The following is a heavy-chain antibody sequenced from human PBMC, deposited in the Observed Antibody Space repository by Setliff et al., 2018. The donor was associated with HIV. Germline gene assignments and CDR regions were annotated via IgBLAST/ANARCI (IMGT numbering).Heavy chain of an antibody. CDR3: ARDGWELDRGRADYFDY. V-gene: IGHV1-3*01. D-gene: IGHD3-10*01. J-gene: IGHJ4*02. Sequence: ASVKVSCKTAGYTFTNYVVHWVRQAPGQGLEWMAWINPGTDNTGFSKKFQGRVAGSSDTSASTAYMELRSLRSEDTAVYYCARDGWELDRGRADYFDYWGQGALVTVPQ. CDR2: INPGTDNT. CDR1: GYTFTNYV.